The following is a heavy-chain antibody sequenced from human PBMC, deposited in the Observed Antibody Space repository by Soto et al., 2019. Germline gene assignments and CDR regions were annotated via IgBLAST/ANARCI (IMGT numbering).Heavy chain of an antibody. D-gene: IGHD2-2*01. J-gene: IGHJ4*02. CDR3: AKGRGYCSSTSCYVGSAY. Sequence: EVQLLESGGGLVRPGGSLRLSCAASGFTFSSYAMSWVRQAPGKGLEWVSAISGSGGSTYYADSVKGRFTISRDNSKNTLYLQMNSLRAEDTAVYYCAKGRGYCSSTSCYVGSAYWGQGTLVTVSS. CDR1: GFTFSSYA. CDR2: ISGSGGST. V-gene: IGHV3-23*01.